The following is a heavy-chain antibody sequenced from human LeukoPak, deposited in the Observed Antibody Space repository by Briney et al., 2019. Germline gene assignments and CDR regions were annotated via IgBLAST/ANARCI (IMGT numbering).Heavy chain of an antibody. D-gene: IGHD1-26*01. CDR2: VYTSGDA. Sequence: PSETLSLTCSVSGGSISSYYWSWIRQTAGKGLEWIGRVYTSGDAKYNPTLESRVTMSVDTSKNQFSLKLSSVTAADTAVYYCARERTVGEWEPYFDYWGQGTLVTVSS. CDR1: GGSISSYY. J-gene: IGHJ4*02. CDR3: ARERTVGEWEPYFDY. V-gene: IGHV4-4*07.